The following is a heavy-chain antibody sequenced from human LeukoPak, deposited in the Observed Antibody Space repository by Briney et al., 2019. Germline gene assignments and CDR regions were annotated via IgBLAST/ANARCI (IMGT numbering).Heavy chain of an antibody. V-gene: IGHV3-23*01. Sequence: QPGGSLRLSCAASGFTFSSYAMSWVRRAPGKGLEWVSAISGSGGSTYYADSVKGRFTISRDNSKNTLYLQMNSLRAEDTAVYYCAKTAYSSGWYRGNWFDPWGQGTLVTVSS. CDR2: ISGSGGST. D-gene: IGHD6-19*01. CDR3: AKTAYSSGWYRGNWFDP. J-gene: IGHJ5*02. CDR1: GFTFSSYA.